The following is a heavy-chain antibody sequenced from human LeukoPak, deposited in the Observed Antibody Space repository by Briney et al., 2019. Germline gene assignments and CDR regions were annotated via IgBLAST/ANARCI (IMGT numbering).Heavy chain of an antibody. CDR2: IIPIFGTA. J-gene: IGHJ6*02. CDR3: AGEGIAAAGIGYYYYGMDV. V-gene: IGHV1-69*01. D-gene: IGHD6-13*01. Sequence: GSSVKVSRKASGGTFSSYAISWVRQAPGQGLEWMGGIIPIFGTANYAQKFQGRVTITADESTSTAYMELSGLRYEDTAVYYCAGEGIAAAGIGYYYYGMDVWGQGTTVTVSS. CDR1: GGTFSSYA.